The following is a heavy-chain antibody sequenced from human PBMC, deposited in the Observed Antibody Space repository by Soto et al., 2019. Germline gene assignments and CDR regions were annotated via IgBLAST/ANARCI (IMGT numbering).Heavy chain of an antibody. J-gene: IGHJ6*02. CDR3: ARATYCVGGACYAGRKGLDV. D-gene: IGHD2-21*01. CDR1: GGSITSGGYS. V-gene: IGHV4-30-2*01. CDR2: MYHSGNT. Sequence: PSETLSLTCAVSGGSITSGGYSWGWIRQPPGQGLEWIGYMYHSGNTYYNPSLKGRVTISEDASKNQVSLRRTSVTAADTAVYFCARATYCVGGACYAGRKGLDVWGQGTTVTVSS.